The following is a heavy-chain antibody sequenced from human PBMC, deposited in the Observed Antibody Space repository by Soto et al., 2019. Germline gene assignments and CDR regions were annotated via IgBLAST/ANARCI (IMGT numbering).Heavy chain of an antibody. D-gene: IGHD3-10*01. V-gene: IGHV1-2*04. Sequence: PSVKVSCKASGYTFTGYYMHWVRQAPGQGLEWMGWINPNSGGTNYAQKFQGWVTMTRDTSISTAYMELSRLRSDDTAVYYFARGRRITMVRGVISWFDPWGQGTLVTVSS. CDR1: GYTFTGYY. CDR3: ARGRRITMVRGVISWFDP. CDR2: INPNSGGT. J-gene: IGHJ5*02.